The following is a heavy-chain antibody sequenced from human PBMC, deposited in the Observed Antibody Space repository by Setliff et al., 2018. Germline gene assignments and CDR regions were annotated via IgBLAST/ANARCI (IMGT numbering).Heavy chain of an antibody. CDR3: ARSSYSGSYLNV. V-gene: IGHV4-39*07. CDR1: GGSISSSTYY. D-gene: IGHD1-26*01. CDR2: IYYSGST. Sequence: SETLSLTCTVSGGSISSSTYYWGWIRQPPGKGLEWIGSIYYSGSTYYNPSLKSRVTISVDKSKNQFSLKLSSVTAADTAVYYCARSSYSGSYLNVWGQGTKVTVSS. J-gene: IGHJ6*02.